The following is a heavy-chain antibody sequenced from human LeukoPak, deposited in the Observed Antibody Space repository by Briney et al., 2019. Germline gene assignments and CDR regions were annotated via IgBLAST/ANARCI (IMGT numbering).Heavy chain of an antibody. D-gene: IGHD1-26*01. CDR3: AVGSYLGRNFDY. V-gene: IGHV3-23*01. Sequence: GGSLRLPCAASGFTFSSYAMSWARQAPGKGLEWVSAIRGRGGSTYYGDSVKGRFTISRDNSKNTLYLQMNSLRAEDTAVYYSAVGSYLGRNFDYWGQGTLVTVSS. CDR2: IRGRGGST. CDR1: GFTFSSYA. J-gene: IGHJ4*02.